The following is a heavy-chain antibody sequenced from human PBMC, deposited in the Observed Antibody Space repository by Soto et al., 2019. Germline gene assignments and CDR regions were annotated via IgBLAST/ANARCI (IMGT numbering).Heavy chain of an antibody. D-gene: IGHD6-13*01. CDR2: ISAFNGNI. Sequence: QVQLVQSGGEVKKPGASVKVSCKASAYTFTNYGISWVRQATGQGLEWMGWISAFNGNINYAQRFRGRFTMTTDTSTSSAYLEVRSLRSDDTAVYYCARRGSSWNLREFDSWAQGTLVTVSS. CDR1: AYTFTNYG. CDR3: ARRGSSWNLREFDS. V-gene: IGHV1-18*01. J-gene: IGHJ4*02.